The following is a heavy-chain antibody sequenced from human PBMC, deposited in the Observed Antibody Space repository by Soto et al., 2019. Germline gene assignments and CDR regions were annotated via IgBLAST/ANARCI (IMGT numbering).Heavy chain of an antibody. Sequence: SVKVSCKASGGTFSSYAISWVRQAPGQGLEWMGGIIPIFGTANYAQKFQGRVTITADESTSTAYMELSSLRSEDTAVYYCARTLVNSNPHGYYYYGMDVWGQGTTVTVSS. CDR1: GGTFSSYA. V-gene: IGHV1-69*13. D-gene: IGHD6-13*01. CDR3: ARTLVNSNPHGYYYYGMDV. CDR2: IIPIFGTA. J-gene: IGHJ6*02.